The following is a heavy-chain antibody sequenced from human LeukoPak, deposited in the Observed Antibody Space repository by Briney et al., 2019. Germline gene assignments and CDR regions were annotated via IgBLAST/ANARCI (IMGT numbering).Heavy chain of an antibody. Sequence: PGGSLRLSCAASGFTFSSYAMSWVRQAPGKGLEWVSAISGSGGSTYYADSVKGWFTISRDNSKNTLYLQMNSLRAEDTAVYYCAKDLGPYSGSYYFDYWGQGTLVTVSS. J-gene: IGHJ4*02. D-gene: IGHD1-26*01. V-gene: IGHV3-23*01. CDR2: ISGSGGST. CDR3: AKDLGPYSGSYYFDY. CDR1: GFTFSSYA.